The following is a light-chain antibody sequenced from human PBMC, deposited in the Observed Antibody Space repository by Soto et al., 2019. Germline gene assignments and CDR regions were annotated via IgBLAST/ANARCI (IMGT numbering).Light chain of an antibody. CDR3: QQRSNLWT. J-gene: IGKJ1*01. CDR2: DAS. CDR1: QSVSSY. V-gene: IGKV3-11*01. Sequence: EIVLTQSPATLSLSPGERATLSCRASQSVSSYLAWYQQKPGQAPRLLIYDASNRATGIPARFSGSGSGTDFTLTIRSLEPEDFAVYYCQQRSNLWTFGQGTKVEIK.